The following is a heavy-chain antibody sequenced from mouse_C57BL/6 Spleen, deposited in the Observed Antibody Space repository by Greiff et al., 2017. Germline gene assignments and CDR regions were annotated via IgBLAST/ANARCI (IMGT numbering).Heavy chain of an antibody. J-gene: IGHJ2*01. CDR1: GYTFTSYW. CDR3: ARSSYDYDDVAFDY. D-gene: IGHD2-4*01. V-gene: IGHV1-7*01. CDR2: INPSSGYT. Sequence: QVHVKQSGAELAKPGASVKLSCKASGYTFTSYWMHWVKQRPGQGLEWIGYINPSSGYTKYNQKFKDKATLTADKSSSTAYMQLSSLTYEDSAVYYCARSSYDYDDVAFDYWGQGTTLTVSS.